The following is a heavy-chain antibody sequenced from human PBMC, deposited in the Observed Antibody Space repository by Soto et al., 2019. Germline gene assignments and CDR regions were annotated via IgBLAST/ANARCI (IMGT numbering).Heavy chain of an antibody. D-gene: IGHD3-22*01. CDR3: ARQYDSSGYYSYWYFDL. CDR2: IYWDDDK. J-gene: IGHJ2*01. V-gene: IGHV2-5*02. Sequence: QITLKESGPTLVKPTQTLTLTCTFSGFSLSTSGVGVGWIRQPPGKALEWLALIYWDDDKRYSPSLKSRLTIPKDTSKNQVVLTMTNMDPVDTATYYCARQYDSSGYYSYWYFDLWGRGTLVTVSS. CDR1: GFSLSTSGVG.